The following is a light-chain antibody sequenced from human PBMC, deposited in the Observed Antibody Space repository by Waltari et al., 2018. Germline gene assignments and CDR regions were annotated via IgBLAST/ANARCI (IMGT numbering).Light chain of an antibody. CDR2: GVS. CDR1: SSDVGGYHY. Sequence: QSALTQPPSASGSPGQSVTISCTGTSSDVGGYHYVSWYQQHPGKAPKPMIYGVSHRPAGVSNRFSGAKSGNTASLTISGLQAEDEADYYCSSYTSSTTPYVFGTGTKVTVL. CDR3: SSYTSSTTPYV. V-gene: IGLV2-14*01. J-gene: IGLJ1*01.